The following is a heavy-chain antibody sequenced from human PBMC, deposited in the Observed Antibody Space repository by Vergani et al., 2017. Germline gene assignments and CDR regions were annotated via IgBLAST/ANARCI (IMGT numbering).Heavy chain of an antibody. CDR1: GGSISSGGYY. J-gene: IGHJ3*02. CDR2: IYYSGST. CDR3: ARDSSSSPGGDAVDI. Sequence: QVQLQESGPGLVKPSQTLSLTCTVSGGSISSGGYYWSWIRQHPGKGLEWIGYIYYSGSTYYNPSLKSRVTISVDTSKNQFSLKLSAVTAAATAVYYCARDSSSSPGGDAVDIWGQGTMVTVSS. V-gene: IGHV4-31*03. D-gene: IGHD6-6*01.